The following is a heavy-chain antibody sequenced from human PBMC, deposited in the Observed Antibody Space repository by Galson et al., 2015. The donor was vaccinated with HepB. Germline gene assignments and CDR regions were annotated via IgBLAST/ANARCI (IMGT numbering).Heavy chain of an antibody. CDR2: ISSSSSYI. CDR1: GFTFSSYS. Sequence: SLRLSCAASGFTFSSYSMNWVRQAPGKGLEWVSSISSSSSYIYYADSVKGRFTISRDNAKNSLYLQMNSLRAEDTAVYYCAREASYYSDFDYWGQGTLVTVSS. V-gene: IGHV3-21*01. J-gene: IGHJ4*02. CDR3: AREASYYSDFDY. D-gene: IGHD1-26*01.